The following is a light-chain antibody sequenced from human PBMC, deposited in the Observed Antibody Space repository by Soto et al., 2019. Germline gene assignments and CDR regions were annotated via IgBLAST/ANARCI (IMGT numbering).Light chain of an antibody. V-gene: IGLV2-11*01. CDR3: CSYAGSYTFAV. Sequence: QSALTQPRSVSGSPGQSVTISCTGTSSDVGGYNYVSWYQQHPGKAPKLMIYDVSKRPSGVPDRFSGSESGNTASLTISGLQAEDEADYYCCSYAGSYTFAVFGGGTQLTVL. CDR1: SSDVGGYNY. J-gene: IGLJ7*01. CDR2: DVS.